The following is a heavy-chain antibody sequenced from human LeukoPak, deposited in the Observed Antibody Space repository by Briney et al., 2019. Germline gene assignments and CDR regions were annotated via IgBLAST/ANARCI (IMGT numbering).Heavy chain of an antibody. Sequence: SETLSLTCTVSNYSISSGYYWGWFRQPPGKGLEWIGSMHHSGSTYQTPSLKSRVTMSVDTSKNQFTLRLSSVTAADTAVYCCARDISARYDYWGQGALVTVSS. D-gene: IGHD1-14*01. J-gene: IGHJ4*02. CDR3: ARDISARYDY. CDR2: MHHSGST. CDR1: NYSISSGYY. V-gene: IGHV4-38-2*02.